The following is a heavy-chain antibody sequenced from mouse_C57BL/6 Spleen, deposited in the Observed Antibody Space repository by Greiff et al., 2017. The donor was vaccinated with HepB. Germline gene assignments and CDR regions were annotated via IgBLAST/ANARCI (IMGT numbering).Heavy chain of an antibody. J-gene: IGHJ1*03. CDR3: ARPDGYYGYFDV. CDR2: ISGGGGNT. CDR1: GFTFSSYT. D-gene: IGHD2-3*01. V-gene: IGHV5-9*01. Sequence: EVHLVESGGGLVKPGGSLKLSCAASGFTFSSYTMSWVRQTPEKRLEWVATISGGGGNTYYPDSVKGRFTISRDNAKNTLYLQMSSLRSEDTALYYCARPDGYYGYFDVWGTGTTVTVSS.